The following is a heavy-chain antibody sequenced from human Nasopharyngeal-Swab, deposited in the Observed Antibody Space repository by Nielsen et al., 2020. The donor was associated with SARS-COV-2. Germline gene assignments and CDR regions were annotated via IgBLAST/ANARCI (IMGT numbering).Heavy chain of an antibody. J-gene: IGHJ5*02. D-gene: IGHD2-15*01. CDR2: IYWDDDK. CDR1: GFSLSTSGVG. Sequence: SGPTLVKPTQTLTLTCTFSGFSLSTSGVGVGWIRQPPGKALEWLALIYWDDDKRYGPSLKSRLTITKDTSKNQVVLTMTNMDPVDTATYYCAHLYCSGGSCYSDWFDPWGQGTLVTVSS. V-gene: IGHV2-5*05. CDR3: AHLYCSGGSCYSDWFDP.